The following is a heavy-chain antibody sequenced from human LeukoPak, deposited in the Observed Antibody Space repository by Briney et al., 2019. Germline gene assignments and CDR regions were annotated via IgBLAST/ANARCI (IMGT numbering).Heavy chain of an antibody. D-gene: IGHD1-14*01. CDR1: GGSISGYH. V-gene: IGHV4-59*01. J-gene: IGHJ6*03. CDR2: IYYSGTT. Sequence: PSETLSLTCSVSGGSISGYHWSWIRQTPGKGLEWIGHIYYSGTTYYNPSLESRITISIYTSKNQFSLKLRSVTPADTAIYYCARYEEFGRNHHYLDAWGKGTTDIVSS. CDR3: ARYEEFGRNHHYLDA.